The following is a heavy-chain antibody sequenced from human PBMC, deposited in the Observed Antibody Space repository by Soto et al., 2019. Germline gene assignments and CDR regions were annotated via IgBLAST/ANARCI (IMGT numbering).Heavy chain of an antibody. D-gene: IGHD3-3*01. CDR3: AKLPPPPITIFARGFGWFDP. Sequence: GGSLRLSCAASGFTFSSYAMSWVRQAPGKGLEWVSAISGSGGSTYYADSVKGRFTISRDNSKNTLYLQMNSLRAEDTAVYYCAKLPPPPITIFARGFGWFDPWGQGTLVTVSS. CDR1: GFTFSSYA. V-gene: IGHV3-23*01. J-gene: IGHJ5*02. CDR2: ISGSGGST.